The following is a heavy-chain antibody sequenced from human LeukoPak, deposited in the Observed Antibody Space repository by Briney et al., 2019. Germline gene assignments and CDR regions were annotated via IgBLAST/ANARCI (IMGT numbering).Heavy chain of an antibody. D-gene: IGHD6-19*01. J-gene: IGHJ4*02. CDR2: IKQDGSEK. CDR3: ARSPVAGYYFDY. Sequence: QPGGSLRLSCAASAFTFKNAWMSWVRQAPGKGLEWVANIKQDGSEKYYVDSVKGRFTISRDNAKNSLYLQMNSLRAEDTAVYYCARSPVAGYYFDYWGQGTLVTVSS. V-gene: IGHV3-7*01. CDR1: AFTFKNAW.